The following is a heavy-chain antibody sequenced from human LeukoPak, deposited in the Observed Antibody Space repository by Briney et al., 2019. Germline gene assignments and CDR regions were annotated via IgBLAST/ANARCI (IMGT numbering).Heavy chain of an antibody. CDR2: ISGSGGTT. V-gene: IGHV3-23*01. J-gene: IGHJ4*02. D-gene: IGHD3-10*02. CDR1: GFTFSSYA. Sequence: GGSLRLSCAASGFTFSSYAMSWVRQAPGKGLEWVSAISGSGGTTDYAAPVKGRFTISRDDSKNTLYLQMSNLKTEDTAVYFCSWELDGLFGRRLENWGQGTLVTVSS. CDR3: SWELDGLFGRRLEN.